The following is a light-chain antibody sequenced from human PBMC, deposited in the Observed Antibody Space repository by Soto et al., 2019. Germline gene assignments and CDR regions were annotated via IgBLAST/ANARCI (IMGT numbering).Light chain of an antibody. Sequence: EIVLTQSPCTLSLSPGERVTLSCRASQTFSSSVLSWYQQQPGQAPRLLIYGSSNRATVIPDRCSGSGSGTDFTLIISRLEPEDFAVYYCQQYGSAPAWTFGQGTKVEIK. V-gene: IGKV3-20*01. CDR2: GSS. CDR1: QTFSSSV. CDR3: QQYGSAPAWT. J-gene: IGKJ1*01.